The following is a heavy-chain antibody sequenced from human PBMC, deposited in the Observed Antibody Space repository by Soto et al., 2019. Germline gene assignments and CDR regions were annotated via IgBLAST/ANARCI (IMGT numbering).Heavy chain of an antibody. CDR1: GCCINSYY. CDR2: IYSSGCT. D-gene: IGHD2-8*02. V-gene: IGHV4-59*12. CDR3: ARVGGIIWWDP. Sequence: SETLSLTCTGSGCCINSYYWSWIRQPPGKGLEWIGSIYSSGCTNSNPPLTRRATMSVATSKNQSSLKLSSLPAAATAVYYWARVGGIIWWDPGGQGPLATVS. J-gene: IGHJ1*01.